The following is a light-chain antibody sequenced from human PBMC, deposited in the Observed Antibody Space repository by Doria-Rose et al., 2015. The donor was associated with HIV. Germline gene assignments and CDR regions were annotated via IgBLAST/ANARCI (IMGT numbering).Light chain of an antibody. CDR3: QQTYSSPPWT. V-gene: IGKV1-39*01. CDR1: QTVSTY. Sequence: TQSPSSLSASIGDGVTITCRASQTVSTYLNWFQQEPGKAPKLLIYAASRLQSGVPSRSSGSGSGTDFTLTISGLQPGDFATYYCQQTYSSPPWTFGQGTKVEMK. J-gene: IGKJ1*01. CDR2: AAS.